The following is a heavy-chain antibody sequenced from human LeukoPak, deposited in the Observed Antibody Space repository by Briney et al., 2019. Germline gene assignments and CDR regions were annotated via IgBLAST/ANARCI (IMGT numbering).Heavy chain of an antibody. CDR3: TRAGSGWSFDY. J-gene: IGHJ4*02. CDR1: GGSISSYY. V-gene: IGHV4-59*01. CDR2: MYNSGST. D-gene: IGHD6-19*01. Sequence: SETLSLTCTVSGGSISSYYWGWLPQAPGQGLEWIAHMYNSGSTNYSPSLKSRVTISVDTTNNKFSLKVSSVTAADTAVDYCTRAGSGWSFDYWGQGTLVTVSS.